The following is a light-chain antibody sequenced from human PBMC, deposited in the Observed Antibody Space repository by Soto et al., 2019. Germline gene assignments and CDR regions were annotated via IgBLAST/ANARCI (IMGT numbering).Light chain of an antibody. CDR2: ENN. Sequence: QSVLTQPPSVPAAPGQKVTISGSGSSSNIGNNYVSWYQQLPGTAPKLLIYENNKRPSGIPDRFSGSKSGTSATLGITGLQTGDEADYYCGTWDSSLSAGQAIFGGGTKLTVL. CDR1: SSNIGNNY. J-gene: IGLJ2*01. V-gene: IGLV1-51*02. CDR3: GTWDSSLSAGQAI.